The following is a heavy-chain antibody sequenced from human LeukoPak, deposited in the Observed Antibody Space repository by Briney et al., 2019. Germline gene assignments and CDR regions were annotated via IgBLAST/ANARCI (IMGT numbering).Heavy chain of an antibody. CDR3: ARAGYASY. J-gene: IGHJ4*02. Sequence: GGSLRLSCAASGFTFSTYAMSWVPPAPGRGLEWVSAICGSSDTTYYADSVKGRFTISRDNSKNTLYLQMNSLRAEDTAVYYCARAGYASYWGQGTLVTVSS. CDR2: ICGSSDTT. V-gene: IGHV3-23*01. CDR1: GFTFSTYA. D-gene: IGHD2-2*01.